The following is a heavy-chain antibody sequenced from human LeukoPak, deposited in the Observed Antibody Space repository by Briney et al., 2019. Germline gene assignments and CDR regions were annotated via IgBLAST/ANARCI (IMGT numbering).Heavy chain of an antibody. Sequence: GGSLRLSCAASGFTLSSYAMSWVRQAPGKGLEWVSSISASGGSTNYADSVKGRFTISRDNSKNTLYLQMNSLRAEDTAVYYCAKDSQYSYGFTYFDYWGQGTLVTVSS. J-gene: IGHJ4*02. D-gene: IGHD5-18*01. V-gene: IGHV3-23*01. CDR3: AKDSQYSYGFTYFDY. CDR2: ISASGGST. CDR1: GFTLSSYA.